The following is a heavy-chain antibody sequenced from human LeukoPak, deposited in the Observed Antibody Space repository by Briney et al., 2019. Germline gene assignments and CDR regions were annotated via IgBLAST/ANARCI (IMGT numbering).Heavy chain of an antibody. CDR1: GFTFSSYS. CDR3: ARAFMGSGSYYNDYYYYGMDV. CDR2: ISSSSSYI. V-gene: IGHV3-21*01. Sequence: GGSLRLSCSVFGFTFSSYSMNWVRQAPGKGLEWVSSISSSSSYIYYADSVKGRFTISRDNAKNSLYLQMNSLRAEDTAVYYCARAFMGSGSYYNDYYYYGMDVWGQGTTVTVSS. J-gene: IGHJ6*02. D-gene: IGHD3-10*01.